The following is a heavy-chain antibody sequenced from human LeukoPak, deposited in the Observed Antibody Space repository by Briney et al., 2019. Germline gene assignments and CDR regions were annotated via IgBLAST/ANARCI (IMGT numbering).Heavy chain of an antibody. CDR1: GFTFSSYA. Sequence: GGSLRLSCAASGFTFSSYAMSWVRQAPGKGLEWGSAISGSGGSTYYADSVKGRFTISRDNSKNTLYLQMNSLRAEDTAVYYCAKDPYGGSYFDYWGQGTLVTVSS. CDR2: ISGSGGST. CDR3: AKDPYGGSYFDY. D-gene: IGHD1-26*01. J-gene: IGHJ4*02. V-gene: IGHV3-23*01.